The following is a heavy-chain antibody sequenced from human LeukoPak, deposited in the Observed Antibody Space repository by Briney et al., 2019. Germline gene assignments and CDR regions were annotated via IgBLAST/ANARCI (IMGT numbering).Heavy chain of an antibody. CDR2: IYHSGST. Sequence: SETLSLTCAVSGYSISSGYYWGWIRQPPGKGLEWIGSIYHSGSTYYNPSLKSRVTISVDTSKNQFSLKLSSVTAADTAVYYCARHDDSSGFYVWGQGTLVTVSS. D-gene: IGHD3-22*01. J-gene: IGHJ4*02. CDR3: ARHDDSSGFYV. V-gene: IGHV4-38-2*01. CDR1: GYSISSGYY.